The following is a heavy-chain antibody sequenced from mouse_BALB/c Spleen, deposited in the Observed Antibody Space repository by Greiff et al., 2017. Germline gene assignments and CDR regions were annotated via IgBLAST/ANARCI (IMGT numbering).Heavy chain of an antibody. V-gene: IGHV5-17*02. CDR2: ISSGSSII. CDR1: GFTFSSFG. CDR3: ARDDEDYAMDY. J-gene: IGHJ4*01. Sequence: EVMLVESGGGLVQPGGSRKLSCAASGFTFSSFGMHWVRQAPEKGLEWVAYISSGSSIIYYADTVKGRFTSSRDNPKNTLFLQMTRLRSEDTAMYYCARDDEDYAMDYWGQGTSVTVSS. D-gene: IGHD2-12*01.